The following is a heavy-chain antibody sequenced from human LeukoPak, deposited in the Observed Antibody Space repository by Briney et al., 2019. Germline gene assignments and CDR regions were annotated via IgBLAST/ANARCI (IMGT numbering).Heavy chain of an antibody. V-gene: IGHV3-21*01. D-gene: IGHD3-22*01. CDR1: GFTFSGRW. CDR2: ISSSSSYI. Sequence: GGSLRLSCAASGFTFSGRWMSWLRQAPGKGLEWVSSISSSSSYIYYADSVKGRFTISRDNAKNSLYLQMNSLRAEDTAVYYCARVEDSSGPYYYYYGMDVWGQGTTVTVSS. J-gene: IGHJ6*02. CDR3: ARVEDSSGPYYYYYGMDV.